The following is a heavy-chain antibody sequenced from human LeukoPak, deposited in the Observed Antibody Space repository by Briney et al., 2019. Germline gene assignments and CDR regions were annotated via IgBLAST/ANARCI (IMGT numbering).Heavy chain of an antibody. Sequence: ASVKLSCKVSGYTLTELSMHWVRQAPGKGLEWMGGFNPEDGETIYAQKFKGRVTMTEDTSTDTAYMEPSSLRSEDTAVYYCATDGQPHAPYSSTVYGMDAWGQGTTVTVSS. D-gene: IGHD6-13*01. V-gene: IGHV1-24*01. CDR1: GYTLTELS. J-gene: IGHJ6*02. CDR2: FNPEDGET. CDR3: ATDGQPHAPYSSTVYGMDA.